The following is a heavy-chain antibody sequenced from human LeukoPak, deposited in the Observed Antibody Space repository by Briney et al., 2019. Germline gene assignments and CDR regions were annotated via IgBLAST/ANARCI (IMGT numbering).Heavy chain of an antibody. J-gene: IGHJ6*02. CDR1: GFTFNNFW. D-gene: IGHD3-22*01. Sequence: GGSLRLSCAASGFTFNNFWMSWVRQAPGKGLEWVANIKQDGSEQNYVDSVKGRFTISRDNAKNTLYLQMNSLRAEDTAVYYCARVDYYDSSGYFPPYGTDVWGQGTTVTVSS. CDR2: IKQDGSEQ. CDR3: ARVDYYDSSGYFPPYGTDV. V-gene: IGHV3-7*01.